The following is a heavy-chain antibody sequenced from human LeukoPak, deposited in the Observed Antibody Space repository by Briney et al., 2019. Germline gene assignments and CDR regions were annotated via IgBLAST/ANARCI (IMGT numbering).Heavy chain of an antibody. CDR2: INPNSGGT. CDR3: ARGSDDFWSGYSPSY. J-gene: IGHJ4*02. V-gene: IGHV1-2*02. D-gene: IGHD3-3*01. Sequence: ASVKVSCKASGYTFTGYYMHWVRQAPGQGLEGMGWINPNSGGTNYAQKFQGRVTMTRDTSISTAYMEPSRLRSDDTAVYYCARGSDDFWSGYSPSYWGQGTLVTVSS. CDR1: GYTFTGYY.